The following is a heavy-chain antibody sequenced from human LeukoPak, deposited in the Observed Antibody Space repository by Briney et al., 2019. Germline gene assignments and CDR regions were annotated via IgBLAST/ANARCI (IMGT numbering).Heavy chain of an antibody. CDR3: ARMTTGPNYYYYYGMDV. D-gene: IGHD4-17*01. J-gene: IGHJ6*02. Sequence: SVTVSCTASGGTFSSYAISWVRQAPGQGLEWMGGIIPIFGTANYAQKFQGRVTITADESTSTAYMELSSLRSEDTAVYYCARMTTGPNYYYYYGMDVWGQGTTVTVSS. CDR2: IIPIFGTA. V-gene: IGHV1-69*13. CDR1: GGTFSSYA.